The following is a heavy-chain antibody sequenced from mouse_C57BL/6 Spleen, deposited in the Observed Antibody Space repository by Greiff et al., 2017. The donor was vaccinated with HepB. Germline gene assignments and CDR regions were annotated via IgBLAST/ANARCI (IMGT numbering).Heavy chain of an antibody. CDR3: TDGYGKGYYFDY. CDR1: GFTFSNYW. J-gene: IGHJ2*01. D-gene: IGHD2-2*01. V-gene: IGHV6-3*01. Sequence: EVKLMESGGGLVQPGGSMKLSCVASGFTFSNYWMNWVRQSPVKGLEWVAQIRLKSDNYATHYAESVKGRFTISRDDSKSSVYLQMNNLRAEDTGIYYCTDGYGKGYYFDYWGQGTTLTVSS. CDR2: IRLKSDNYAT.